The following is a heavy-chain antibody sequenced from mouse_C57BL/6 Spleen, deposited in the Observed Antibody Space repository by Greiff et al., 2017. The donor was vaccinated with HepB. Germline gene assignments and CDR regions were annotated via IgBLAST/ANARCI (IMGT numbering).Heavy chain of an antibody. D-gene: IGHD3-1*01. J-gene: IGHJ2*01. CDR1: GYTFTDYY. Sequence: EVQLQQSGPELVKPGASVKISCKASGYTFTDYYMNWVKQSHGKSLEWIGDINPNNGGTSYNQKFKGKATLTVDKSSSTAYMELRSLTSEDSAVYYCAREDRVYFDYWGQGTTLTVSS. CDR3: AREDRVYFDY. CDR2: INPNNGGT. V-gene: IGHV1-26*01.